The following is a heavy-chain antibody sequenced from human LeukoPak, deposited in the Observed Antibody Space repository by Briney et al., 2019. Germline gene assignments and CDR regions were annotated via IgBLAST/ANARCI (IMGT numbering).Heavy chain of an antibody. V-gene: IGHV4-59*01. CDR1: GGSISGYY. Sequence: SETLSLTCTVSGGSISGYYWSWIRQPPGKGLEWLGYVYYPGRTRYNHSIESRVTMSADTSKNQFSLKLRSLTAADTAFYYCARDERFVRGIITTWGAFDLWGQGTLVTVSS. J-gene: IGHJ3*01. CDR2: VYYPGRT. CDR3: ARDERFVRGIITTWGAFDL. D-gene: IGHD3-16*01.